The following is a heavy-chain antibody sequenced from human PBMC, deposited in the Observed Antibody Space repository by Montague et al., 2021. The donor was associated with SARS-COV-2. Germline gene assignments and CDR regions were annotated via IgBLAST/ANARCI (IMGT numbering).Heavy chain of an antibody. Sequence: SLRLSCAASGFTVSSYAMHRVRQAPGKGLEWVAVISYDGSNKYYADSVKGRFTISRDNSKNTLYLQMNSLRAEDTAVYYCASEMIAVAGTAPFDYWGQGILVTVSS. D-gene: IGHD6-19*01. CDR1: GFTVSSYA. J-gene: IGHJ4*02. CDR3: ASEMIAVAGTAPFDY. CDR2: ISYDGSNK. V-gene: IGHV3-30-3*01.